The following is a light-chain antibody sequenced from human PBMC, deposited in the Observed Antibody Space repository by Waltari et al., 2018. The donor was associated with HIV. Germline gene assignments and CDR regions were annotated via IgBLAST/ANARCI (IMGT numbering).Light chain of an antibody. CDR3: QQYGSSPLT. CDR2: GAS. J-gene: IGKJ5*01. Sequence: EIVLTQSPGTLSLSPGERATLSCRASQSVRNNYLVWYQKKPGQAPRLLIYGASSRATGIPDRFSGSGSGTDFTLTISRLEPEDLAMFYCQQYGSSPLTFGQGTRLEIK. V-gene: IGKV3-20*01. CDR1: QSVRNNY.